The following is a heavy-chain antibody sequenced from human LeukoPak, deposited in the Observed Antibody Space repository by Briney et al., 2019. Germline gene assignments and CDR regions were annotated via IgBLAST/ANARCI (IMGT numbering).Heavy chain of an antibody. J-gene: IGHJ1*01. CDR3: AKANTGGGSNNLGYFHH. V-gene: IGHV3-30*02. CDR1: GFTFSTHG. Sequence: PGGSLRLSCAASGFTFSTHGMHWVRQAPGKGLEWVAFMRNDGSNKYYADSVRGRFTISRDNSKNTLYLQMNSLRAEDTAVYYCAKANTGGGSNNLGYFHHWGQGTLVTVSS. CDR2: MRNDGSNK. D-gene: IGHD3-16*01.